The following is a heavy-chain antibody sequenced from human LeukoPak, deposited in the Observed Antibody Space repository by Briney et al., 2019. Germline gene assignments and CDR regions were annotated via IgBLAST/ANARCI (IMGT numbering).Heavy chain of an antibody. CDR2: ISGTSRYI. Sequence: GGSLRLSCAASGFTFSSYSMNWVRQAPGKGLEWLSSISGTSRYIYYADSVKGRFTISRDNSKDTLYLQMNSLRAEDTAVYYCAKVTYVDDFWSGYLDYWGQGTLVTVSS. CDR1: GFTFSSYS. V-gene: IGHV3-21*04. J-gene: IGHJ4*02. D-gene: IGHD3-3*01. CDR3: AKVTYVDDFWSGYLDY.